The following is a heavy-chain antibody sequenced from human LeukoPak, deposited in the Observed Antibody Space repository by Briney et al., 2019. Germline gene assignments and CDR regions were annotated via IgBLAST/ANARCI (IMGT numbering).Heavy chain of an antibody. J-gene: IGHJ4*02. V-gene: IGHV7-4-1*02. Sequence: ASVKVSCKASGYTFTSYAMNCVRQAPGQGLEWMGWINTNTGNPTYAQGFTGRFVFSLDTSVSTAYLQISSLKAEDTAVYYCARLGVEWGATTLDYWGQGTLVTVSS. CDR1: GYTFTSYA. CDR3: ARLGVEWGATTLDY. D-gene: IGHD1-26*01. CDR2: INTNTGNP.